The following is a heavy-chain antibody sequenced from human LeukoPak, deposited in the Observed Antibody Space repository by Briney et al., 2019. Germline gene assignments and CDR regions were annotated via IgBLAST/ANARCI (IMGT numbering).Heavy chain of an antibody. CDR1: GFTFSSYG. V-gene: IGHV3-33*01. J-gene: IGHJ5*02. D-gene: IGHD3-22*01. Sequence: GGSLRLSCAASGFTFSSYGMHWVRQAPGKGLEWVAVIWYDGSNKYYADSVKGRFTISRDNSKNTLYLQMNSLRAEDTAVYYCARSSRAAYYYDSSGYYHWGQGTLVTVSS. CDR2: IWYDGSNK. CDR3: ARSSRAAYYYDSSGYYH.